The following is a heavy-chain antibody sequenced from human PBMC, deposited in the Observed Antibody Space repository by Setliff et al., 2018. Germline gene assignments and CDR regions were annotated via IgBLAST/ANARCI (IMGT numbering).Heavy chain of an antibody. CDR2: INWDGKTT. CDR3: TRFGDRNGVGI. D-gene: IGHD2-8*01. Sequence: GGSLRLSCAASGFTFDKHGMNWVRQAPGKGLEWISTINWDGKTTAYADSVKGRFTISRDNANKFLYLHMNSLRDEDTALYHCTRFGDRNGVGIWGQGTMVTVSS. CDR1: GFTFDKHG. J-gene: IGHJ3*02. V-gene: IGHV3-20*01.